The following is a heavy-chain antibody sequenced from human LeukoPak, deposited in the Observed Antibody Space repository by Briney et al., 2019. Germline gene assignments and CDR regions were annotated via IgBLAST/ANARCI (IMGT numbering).Heavy chain of an antibody. CDR2: ISWNSGSI. J-gene: IGHJ4*02. Sequence: GRSLRLSCAASGFTFDGYAMHWVRQAPGKGLEWVSGISWNSGSIGYADSVKGRFTISRDNAKNSLYLQMNSLRAEDTALYYCAKVDCSSTSCYDFDYWGQGTLVTVSS. V-gene: IGHV3-9*01. CDR1: GFTFDGYA. D-gene: IGHD2-2*01. CDR3: AKVDCSSTSCYDFDY.